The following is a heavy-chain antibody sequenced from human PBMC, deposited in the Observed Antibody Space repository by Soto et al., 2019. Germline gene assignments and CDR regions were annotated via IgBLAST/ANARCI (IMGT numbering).Heavy chain of an antibody. J-gene: IGHJ1*01. CDR3: AKGYYDFWSGRNPFQH. Sequence: EVQLLESGGGLVQPGGSLRLSCAASGFTFSSYAMSWVRQAPGKGLEWVSAISGSGGSTYYADSVKGRFTISRDNSKNTLYLQMNSLRAEDTAVYYCAKGYYDFWSGRNPFQHWGQGTLVTVSS. CDR1: GFTFSSYA. D-gene: IGHD3-3*01. CDR2: ISGSGGST. V-gene: IGHV3-23*01.